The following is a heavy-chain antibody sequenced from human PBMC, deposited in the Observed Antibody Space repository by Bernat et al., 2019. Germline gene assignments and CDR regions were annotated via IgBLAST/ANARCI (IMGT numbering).Heavy chain of an antibody. CDR2: IWYDGSNK. J-gene: IGHJ6*02. Sequence: QVQLVESGGGVVQPGRSLRLSCAASGFTFSSYGMHWVRQAPGKGLEWVAVIWYDGSNKYYADSVKGRFTISRDNSKNTLYLQVNSLRAEDTAVYYCARDEDSSSWYYYYGMDVWGQGTTVTVSS. CDR1: GFTFSSYG. V-gene: IGHV3-33*01. CDR3: ARDEDSSSWYYYYGMDV. D-gene: IGHD6-13*01.